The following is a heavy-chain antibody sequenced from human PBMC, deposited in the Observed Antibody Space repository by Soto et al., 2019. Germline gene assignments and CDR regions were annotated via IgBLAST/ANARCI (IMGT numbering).Heavy chain of an antibody. CDR2: ILHDGNNK. D-gene: IGHD3-10*01. CDR1: GFTFSNYI. J-gene: IGHJ4*02. Sequence: QVQLVESGGGVVQPGRSLRLSCAASGFTFSNYIMHWFRQAPGKGLEWVAIILHDGNNKYYADSVKGRFTISRDDSKKTRDVQTDSRRTEDTAMYYCARDDEGGSYCDLGYWGQGALVTVSS. V-gene: IGHV3-30-3*01. CDR3: ARDDEGGSYCDLGY.